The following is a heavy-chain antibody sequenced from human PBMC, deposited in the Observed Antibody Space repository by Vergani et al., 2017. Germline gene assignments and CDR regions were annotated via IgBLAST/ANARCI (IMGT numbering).Heavy chain of an antibody. Sequence: QVQLVQSGAEVKKPGSSVKVSCKASGGTFSSYAISWVRQAPGQGPEWMGRIIPIFGTANYAQKFQGRVTITADESTSTAYMELSSLRSEDTAVYYCARSCSGGSCYLYYYYGMDVWGQGTTVTVSS. CDR1: GGTFSSYA. D-gene: IGHD2-15*01. J-gene: IGHJ6*02. CDR2: IIPIFGTA. CDR3: ARSCSGGSCYLYYYYGMDV. V-gene: IGHV1-69*13.